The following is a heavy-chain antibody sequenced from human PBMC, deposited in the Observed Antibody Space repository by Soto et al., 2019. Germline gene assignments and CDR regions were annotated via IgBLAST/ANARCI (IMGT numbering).Heavy chain of an antibody. CDR2: IGSNSGGI. J-gene: IGHJ4*02. CDR3: AKGLSEGYFDY. Sequence: VQLVESGGGLVQPGRSLRLSCAASGFTFDDSAMHWVRQPPGKGLEWVSGIGSNSGGIGYADSVKGRFTISRDNAKTSLYLQMNSLRAEDTALYYCAKGLSEGYFDYWGQGTLVTVSS. V-gene: IGHV3-9*01. CDR1: GFTFDDSA.